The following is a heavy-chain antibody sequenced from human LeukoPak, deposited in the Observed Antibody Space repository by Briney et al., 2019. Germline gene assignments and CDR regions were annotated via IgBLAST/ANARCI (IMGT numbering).Heavy chain of an antibody. Sequence: SGESLKISCKGSGYSFTSYWIGWVRQLPGKGLEWMGIIYPGDSDTRYSPSFQGQVTISAAQSISTAYLQWSSLKASDTAMYYCARRLITIFGVVHDAFDIWGQGTMVTVSS. CDR2: IYPGDSDT. D-gene: IGHD3-3*01. CDR3: ARRLITIFGVVHDAFDI. J-gene: IGHJ3*02. CDR1: GYSFTSYW. V-gene: IGHV5-51*01.